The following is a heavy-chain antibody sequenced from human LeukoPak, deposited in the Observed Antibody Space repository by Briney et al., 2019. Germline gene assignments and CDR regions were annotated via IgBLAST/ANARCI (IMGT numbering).Heavy chain of an antibody. J-gene: IGHJ6*03. CDR1: GGTFSSYA. D-gene: IGHD5-12*01. V-gene: IGHV1-69*01. CDR2: IIPIFGTA. CDR3: ARARNEWLWKDNYYYYYMDV. Sequence: EASVKVSCKASGGTFSSYAISWVRQAPGQGLEWMGGIIPIFGTANYAQKFQGRVTITADESTSTAYMELSSLRSEDTAMYYCARARNEWLWKDNYYYYYMDVWGKGTTVTVSS.